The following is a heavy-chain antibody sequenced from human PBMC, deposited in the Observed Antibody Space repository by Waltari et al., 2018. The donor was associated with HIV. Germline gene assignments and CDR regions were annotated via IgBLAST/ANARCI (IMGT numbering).Heavy chain of an antibody. CDR3: ARGGFYGSGSKVN. CDR2: IKQDGSEK. Sequence: EVQLVESGGGLVQPGGSLRLSCAASGFTFSSYWMSWVRQAPGKGRGGVANIKQDGSEKYYVDSVNGRFTISRDNAENALYLQMNSLRAEDTAVYYCARGGFYGSGSKVNWGQGTLVTVSS. J-gene: IGHJ4*02. D-gene: IGHD3-10*01. V-gene: IGHV3-7*04. CDR1: GFTFSSYW.